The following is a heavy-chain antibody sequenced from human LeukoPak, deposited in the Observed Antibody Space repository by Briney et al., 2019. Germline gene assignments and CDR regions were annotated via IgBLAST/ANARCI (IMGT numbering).Heavy chain of an antibody. CDR3: AKQSAGSAAWYSLHYDF. V-gene: IGHV3-23*01. D-gene: IGHD6-13*01. CDR1: GFTLSSYA. CDR2: VDGGGGGT. Sequence: GGSLRLSCAASGFTLSSYAMTWVRQAPGRGLEWVSSVDGGGGGTYYADSVKGRFTISRDNSKDTLYLQMNGLRAEDTAVYFCAKQSAGSAAWYSLHYDFWGQGTLVTVTS. J-gene: IGHJ4*02.